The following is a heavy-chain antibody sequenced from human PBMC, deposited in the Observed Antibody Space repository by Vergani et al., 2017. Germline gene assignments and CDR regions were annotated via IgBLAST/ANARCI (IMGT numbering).Heavy chain of an antibody. V-gene: IGHV4-59*01. CDR1: GGSISSYY. J-gene: IGHJ6*03. CDR3: AIGSFDYYMDV. CDR2: IYYSGNT. D-gene: IGHD1-26*01. Sequence: QVQLQESGPGLVKPSETLSLTCSVSGGSISSYYWSWIRQPPGKGLEWIGYIYYSGNTNYNPSLKSRVTISVDTSKNQFSLKLRSVTAADTAVYYCAIGSFDYYMDVWGKGTTVTVSS.